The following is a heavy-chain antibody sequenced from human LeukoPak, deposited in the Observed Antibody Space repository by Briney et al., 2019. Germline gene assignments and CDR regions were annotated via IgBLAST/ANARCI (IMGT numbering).Heavy chain of an antibody. Sequence: GGSLRLSCAASGFTFSSYGMHWVRQAPGKGLEWVAVISYDGSNKYYADSVKGRFTISRDNSKNTQYLQMNSLRAEDTAVYYCARGFDDYGDYEYFDYWGQGTLVTVSS. V-gene: IGHV3-30*03. J-gene: IGHJ4*02. CDR2: ISYDGSNK. D-gene: IGHD4-17*01. CDR3: ARGFDDYGDYEYFDY. CDR1: GFTFSSYG.